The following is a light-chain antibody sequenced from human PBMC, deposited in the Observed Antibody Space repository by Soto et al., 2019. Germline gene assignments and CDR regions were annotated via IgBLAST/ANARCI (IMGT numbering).Light chain of an antibody. J-gene: IGLJ3*02. Sequence: SALTQPASVSGSPGQSITISCTGSTNDIGNYNLVSWYQHHPDKAPKLILYEASKRPSGVSDRFSGANSGNTASLTISGLEAEAGADYNCGSFSGRAHMVFSGGPKPTVL. CDR3: GSFSGRAHMV. CDR1: TNDIGNYNL. CDR2: EAS. V-gene: IGLV2-23*01.